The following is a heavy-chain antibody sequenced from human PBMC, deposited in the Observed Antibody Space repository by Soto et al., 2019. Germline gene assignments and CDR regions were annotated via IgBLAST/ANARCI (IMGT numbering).Heavy chain of an antibody. D-gene: IGHD4-17*01. CDR2: IYYSGST. Sequence: SETLSLTCTVSGGSISSYYWSWIRQPPGKGLEWIGYIYYSGSTNYNPSLKSRVTMSVDKSKNQFSLALSSVTAADTAVYYCARAVRSVFDIWGQGTMVTVSS. CDR1: GGSISSYY. CDR3: ARAVRSVFDI. V-gene: IGHV4-59*12. J-gene: IGHJ3*02.